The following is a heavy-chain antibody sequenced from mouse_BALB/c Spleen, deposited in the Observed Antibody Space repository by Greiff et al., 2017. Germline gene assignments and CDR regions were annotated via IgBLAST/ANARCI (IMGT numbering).Heavy chain of an antibody. V-gene: IGHV5-17*02. D-gene: IGHD2-4*01. CDR1: GFTFSSFG. Sequence: EVQVVESGGGLVQPGGSRKLSCAASGFTFSSFGMHWVRQAPEKGLEWVAYISSGSSTIYYADTVKGRFTISRDNPSNTLFLQMTSLRSEDTAMYYYARAYDYVRGDMAWFAYWGQGTLVTVSA. J-gene: IGHJ3*01. CDR2: ISSGSSTI. CDR3: ARAYDYVRGDMAWFAY.